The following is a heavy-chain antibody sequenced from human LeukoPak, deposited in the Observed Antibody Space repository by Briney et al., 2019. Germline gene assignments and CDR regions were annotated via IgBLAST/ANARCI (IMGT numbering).Heavy chain of an antibody. J-gene: IGHJ4*02. CDR1: GFTFSTHA. Sequence: PGGSLRLSCVASGFTFSTHAMSWVRLAPGKGLEWVSAIGGSDGSTYYADSVKGRFTISRGTSKNTLYLQMNSLRAEDTAVYYCAKVNYYDSTGFYDYWGQGTLVTVSS. CDR2: IGGSDGST. D-gene: IGHD3-22*01. V-gene: IGHV3-23*01. CDR3: AKVNYYDSTGFYDY.